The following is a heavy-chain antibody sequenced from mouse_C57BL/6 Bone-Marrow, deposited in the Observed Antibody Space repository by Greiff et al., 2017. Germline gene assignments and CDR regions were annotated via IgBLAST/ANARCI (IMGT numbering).Heavy chain of an antibody. CDR3: AIISYDYDGFAY. CDR2: IDPSDSYT. CDR1: GYTFTSYW. Sequence: QVQLQQPGAELVMPGASVKLSCKASGYTFTSYWMHWVKQRPGQGLEWIGEIDPSDSYTNYNQKFKGKSTLTVDKSSSTAYMQLSSLTSEDSAVYYCAIISYDYDGFAYWGQGTLVIVSA. V-gene: IGHV1-69*01. J-gene: IGHJ3*01. D-gene: IGHD2-4*01.